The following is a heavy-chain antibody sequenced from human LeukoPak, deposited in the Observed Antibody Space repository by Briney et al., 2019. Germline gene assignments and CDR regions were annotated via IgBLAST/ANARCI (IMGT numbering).Heavy chain of an antibody. D-gene: IGHD6-19*01. V-gene: IGHV4-34*01. Sequence: SETLSLTCAVYGGSFSGYYWSWIRQPPGKGLEWIGEINHSGSTNYNPSLKSRVTISVDTSKDQFSLKLSSVTAPDTAVYYCARTSSGWYIRTSDYWGQGTLVTVSS. CDR3: ARTSSGWYIRTSDY. CDR1: GGSFSGYY. CDR2: INHSGST. J-gene: IGHJ4*02.